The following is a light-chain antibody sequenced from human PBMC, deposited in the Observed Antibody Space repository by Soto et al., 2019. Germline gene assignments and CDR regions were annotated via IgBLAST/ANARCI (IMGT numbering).Light chain of an antibody. V-gene: IGKV3-11*01. J-gene: IGKJ5*01. CDR1: QSIRSY. Sequence: DIALTQSPATLSLSPGETATLSCRASQSIRSYLAWFRQKPGQAPRLLIYDASFRATGIPGRISGSGSGTDFTLTISSLEPEDFAVYFCQQRAAWPITFGQGTRLEMK. CDR2: DAS. CDR3: QQRAAWPIT.